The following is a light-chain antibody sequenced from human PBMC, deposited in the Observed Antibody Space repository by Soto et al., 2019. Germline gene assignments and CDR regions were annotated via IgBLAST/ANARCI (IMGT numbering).Light chain of an antibody. V-gene: IGKV3-15*01. J-gene: IGKJ1*01. CDR1: QSISSN. Sequence: ETVMTQSPATLSVSPGEGATLSCRASQSISSNLAWYQQKPGQAPRLLIYGASTRATGIPARFSGSGSGTECTLTISSLQSEDFAVYDCQQYNNWPRTFAQGTKVEIK. CDR2: GAS. CDR3: QQYNNWPRT.